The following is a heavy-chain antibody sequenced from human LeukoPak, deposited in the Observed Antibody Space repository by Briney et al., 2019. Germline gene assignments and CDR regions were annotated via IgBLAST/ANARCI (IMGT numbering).Heavy chain of an antibody. CDR1: GGSISNSSYY. D-gene: IGHD1-26*01. V-gene: IGHV4-39*01. CDR2: VFYSGTT. J-gene: IGHJ4*02. CDR3: ARHRSYYGFDY. Sequence: PSETLSLTCTVSGGSISNSSYYWGWVRQPPGKGLEWIGSVFYSGTTYYNPSLRSRVATSVDTSKNHFSLRLSSVTAADTAVYFCARHRSYYGFDYWGQGTLVTVSS.